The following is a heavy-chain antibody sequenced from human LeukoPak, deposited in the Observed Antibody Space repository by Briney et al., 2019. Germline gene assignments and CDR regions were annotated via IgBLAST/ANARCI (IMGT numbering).Heavy chain of an antibody. V-gene: IGHV1-69*04. CDR2: IIPIFGIA. CDR3: ASPVVVPAAEGRYYYYYYGMDV. D-gene: IGHD2-2*01. J-gene: IGHJ6*02. Sequence: SVEVSCKASGGTFSSYAISWVRQAPGQGLEWMGRIIPIFGIANYAQKFQGRVMITVDKSTSTAYMELSSLRSEDTAVYYCASPVVVPAAEGRYYYYYYGMDVWGQGTTVTVSS. CDR1: GGTFSSYA.